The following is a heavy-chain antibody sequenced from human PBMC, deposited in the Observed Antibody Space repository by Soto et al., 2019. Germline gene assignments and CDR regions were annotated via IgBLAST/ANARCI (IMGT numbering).Heavy chain of an antibody. D-gene: IGHD3-22*01. CDR2: ISSTSNYK. V-gene: IGHV3-21*02. J-gene: IGHJ4*02. CDR3: ARDQPQTYYYDSRGPVDY. CDR1: GFTFSSYS. Sequence: EVQLVESGGGLVKPGGSLRLSCAASGFTFSSYSMNWVRQAPGKGLEWVSSISSTSNYKYYADSVKGRFTISRDNAKNSLYLQMNSLRAEDTAVYYCARDQPQTYYYDSRGPVDYWGQGTLVTVSS.